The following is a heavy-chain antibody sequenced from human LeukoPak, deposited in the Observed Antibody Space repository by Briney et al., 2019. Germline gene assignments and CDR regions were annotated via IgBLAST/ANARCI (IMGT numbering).Heavy chain of an antibody. CDR3: AKDGRGSCSNADCHVSYHFDY. V-gene: IGHV3-7*01. Sequence: QSGGSLRLSCAASGFTFSTYWMSWVRQAPGKGLEWVANIRQDGSVKYYVDSVKGRFTISRENAKNSLYLHMNSLRADDTAVYYCAKDGRGSCSNADCHVSYHFDYWGQGILVTVSS. D-gene: IGHD2-8*01. J-gene: IGHJ4*02. CDR2: IRQDGSVK. CDR1: GFTFSTYW.